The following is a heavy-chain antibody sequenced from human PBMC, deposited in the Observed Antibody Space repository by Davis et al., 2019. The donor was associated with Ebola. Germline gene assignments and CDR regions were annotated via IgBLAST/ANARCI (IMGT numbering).Heavy chain of an antibody. Sequence: MPSETLSLTCAVYGGSFSGYYWSWIRQPPGKGLEWIGYIYYSGSTNYNPSLKSRVTISVDTSKNQFSLKLSSVTAADTAVYYCARGVYDILTSLRGWFDPWGQGTLVTVSS. CDR2: IYYSGST. CDR1: GGSFSGYY. D-gene: IGHD3-9*01. CDR3: ARGVYDILTSLRGWFDP. J-gene: IGHJ5*02. V-gene: IGHV4-59*12.